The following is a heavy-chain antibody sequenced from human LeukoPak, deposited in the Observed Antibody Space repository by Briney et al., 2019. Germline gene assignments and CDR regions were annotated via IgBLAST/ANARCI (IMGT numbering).Heavy chain of an antibody. CDR2: INHSGST. D-gene: IGHD6-19*01. Sequence: SETLSLTCAVYGGSFSGYYWSWIRQPPGKGLEWIGEINHSGSTNYNPSLKSRVTISVDTSKNQFSLKLSSVTAADTAVYYCARAPLSSGWSPQPPGFDYWGQGTLATVSS. CDR3: ARAPLSSGWSPQPPGFDY. CDR1: GGSFSGYY. J-gene: IGHJ4*02. V-gene: IGHV4-34*01.